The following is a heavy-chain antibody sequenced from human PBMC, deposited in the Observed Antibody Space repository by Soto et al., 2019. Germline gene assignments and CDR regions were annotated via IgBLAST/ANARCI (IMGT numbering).Heavy chain of an antibody. D-gene: IGHD4-4*01. CDR3: ARGAYSSDAFDI. CDR1: GGTFRNYA. CDR2: IIPIFGTV. J-gene: IGHJ3*02. Sequence: QVQLVQSGAEVKKPGSSVKVSCKASGGTFRNYAINWVRQAPGQGLEWMGGIIPIFGTVNYAQNFQGRVTIMAVKSTSTAYMEMSNRISEDTAGYFCARGAYSSDAFDIWGQGTMVTVSS. V-gene: IGHV1-69*06.